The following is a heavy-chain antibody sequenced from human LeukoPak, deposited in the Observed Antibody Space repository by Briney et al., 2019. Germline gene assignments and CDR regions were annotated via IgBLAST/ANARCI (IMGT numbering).Heavy chain of an antibody. CDR2: MNPNSGNT. D-gene: IGHD3-22*01. V-gene: IGHV1-8*01. CDR3: ARVSGYYDSSGYSYYYYGVDV. Sequence: ASVKVSCKASGYTFTSYDINWVRQATGQGLEWMGWMNPNSGNTGYAQKFQGRVTMTRNTSISTAYMELSSLRSEDTAVYYCARVSGYYDSSGYSYYYYGVDVWGQGTTVTVSS. J-gene: IGHJ6*02. CDR1: GYTFTSYD.